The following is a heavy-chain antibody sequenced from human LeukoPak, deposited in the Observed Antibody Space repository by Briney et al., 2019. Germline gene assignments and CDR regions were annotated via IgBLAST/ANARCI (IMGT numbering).Heavy chain of an antibody. CDR3: ARHAKDIVATSSFDY. V-gene: IGHV4-61*01. J-gene: IGHJ4*02. D-gene: IGHD5-12*01. Sequence: SETLSLTCTVSGGSISSGSYYWSWIRQPPGKGLEWIGYIYYSGSTNYNPSLKSRVTISVDTSKNQFSLKLSSVTAADTAVYYCARHAKDIVATSSFDYWGQGTLVTVSS. CDR1: GGSISSGSYY. CDR2: IYYSGST.